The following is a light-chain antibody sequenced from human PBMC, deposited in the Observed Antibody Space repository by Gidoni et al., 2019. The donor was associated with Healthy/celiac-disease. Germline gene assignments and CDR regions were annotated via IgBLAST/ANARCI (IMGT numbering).Light chain of an antibody. CDR1: QSVSSY. Sequence: EIVLTQSPATLSLSPGERATLSCRASQSVSSYLAWYQQKPGQAPRLRIYDASNRATGIPARFSGSGSVTDFTLTISSLEPEDFAVYYCQQRRAFGQXTKLEIK. CDR2: DAS. V-gene: IGKV3-11*01. J-gene: IGKJ2*01. CDR3: QQRRA.